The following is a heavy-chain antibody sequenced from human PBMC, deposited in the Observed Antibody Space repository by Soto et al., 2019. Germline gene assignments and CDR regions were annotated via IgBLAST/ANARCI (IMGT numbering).Heavy chain of an antibody. J-gene: IGHJ3*02. CDR3: ARYPTDQGPTRRAFVI. Sequence: SQTLSLTCTVSGGSISSYYWSWIRHPPGKGLEWIGYIYYSGSTNYNPSLKSRVTISVDTSKNQFSLKLSSVTAADTAVYYCARYPTDQGPTRRAFVIWGPGTMVTVSS. CDR2: IYYSGST. CDR1: GGSISSYY. V-gene: IGHV4-59*01. D-gene: IGHD4-17*01.